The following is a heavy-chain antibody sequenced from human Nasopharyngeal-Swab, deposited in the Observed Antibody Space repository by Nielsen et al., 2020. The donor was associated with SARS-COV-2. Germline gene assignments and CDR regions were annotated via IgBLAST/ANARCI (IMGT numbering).Heavy chain of an antibody. V-gene: IGHV5-10-1*01. J-gene: IGHJ4*02. CDR2: IDPSDSYT. Sequence: GGSLRLSCKGSGYSFTSYYIIWVRQMPGKGLEWMGRIDPSDSYTNYSPSFQGHVTISADKSISTAYPQWSSLKASDTAIYYCARRGFEYNSSPEWDYWGQGTLVTVSS. D-gene: IGHD6-6*01. CDR1: GYSFTSYY. CDR3: ARRGFEYNSSPEWDY.